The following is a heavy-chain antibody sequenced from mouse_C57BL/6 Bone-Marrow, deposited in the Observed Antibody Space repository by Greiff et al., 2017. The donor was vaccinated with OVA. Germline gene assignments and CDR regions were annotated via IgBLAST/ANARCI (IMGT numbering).Heavy chain of an antibody. Sequence: EVKLEESGAELVRPGASVKLSCTASGFNIKDDYMHWVKQRPEQGLEWIGWIDPENGDTEYASKFQGKATITADTSSNTAYLQLSSLTSEDTAVYYCTNYEAYWGQGTLVTVSA. CDR3: TNYEAY. J-gene: IGHJ3*01. D-gene: IGHD2-4*01. V-gene: IGHV14-4*01. CDR1: GFNIKDDY. CDR2: IDPENGDT.